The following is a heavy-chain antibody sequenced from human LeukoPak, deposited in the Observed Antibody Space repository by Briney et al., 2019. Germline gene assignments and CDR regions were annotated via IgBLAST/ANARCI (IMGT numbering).Heavy chain of an antibody. J-gene: IGHJ4*02. CDR2: ISSSSSYI. CDR3: AREIGYGDYVKYFDY. CDR1: RFTFSSYS. D-gene: IGHD4-17*01. V-gene: IGHV3-21*01. Sequence: GGSPRLSCAASRFTFSSYSMNWVRQAPGKGLEWVTSISSSSSYIYYADSVKGRFTISRDNAKNSLYLQMNSLRAEDTAVYYCAREIGYGDYVKYFDYWGQGTLVTVSS.